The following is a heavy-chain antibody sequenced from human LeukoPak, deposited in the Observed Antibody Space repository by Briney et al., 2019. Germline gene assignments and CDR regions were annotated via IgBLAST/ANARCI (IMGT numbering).Heavy chain of an antibody. V-gene: IGHV3-53*01. CDR2: IYSGGST. CDR1: GFTVSSYY. Sequence: GGSLRLSCAASGFTVSSYYMSWVRQAPGKGLEWLSIIYSGGSTYYADSVKGRFTISRDDSKNTLYLQMNSLRPEDTAVYYCAKLSKGIVLMVYADYWGQGTLVTVSS. D-gene: IGHD2-8*01. CDR3: AKLSKGIVLMVYADY. J-gene: IGHJ4*02.